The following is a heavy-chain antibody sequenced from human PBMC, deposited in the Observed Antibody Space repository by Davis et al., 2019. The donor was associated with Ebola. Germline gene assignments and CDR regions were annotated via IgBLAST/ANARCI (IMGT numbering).Heavy chain of an antibody. CDR1: GGTFSSDA. D-gene: IGHD1-1*01. CDR2: IIPIVGIA. Sequence: AASVKVSCKASGGTFSSDAISWVRQAPGQGLEWMGRIIPIVGIANYAPKFQGRVTITADKSTSTANMEVNSLRSEDTAVYYCARGGTWNLDYGMDVWGQGTTVTVSS. CDR3: ARGGTWNLDYGMDV. J-gene: IGHJ6*02. V-gene: IGHV1-69*04.